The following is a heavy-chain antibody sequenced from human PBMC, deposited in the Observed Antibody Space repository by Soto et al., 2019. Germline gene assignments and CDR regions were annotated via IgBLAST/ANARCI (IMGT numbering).Heavy chain of an antibody. Sequence: ASVKVSCKASGYTFTGYGIGWVRQAPGQGLEWMGWISAYNGNTNYAQKLQGRVTMTTDTSTSTAYMELRSLRSDDTAVYYCALQYQLLPFDYWGQGTLVTVSS. D-gene: IGHD2-2*01. J-gene: IGHJ4*02. CDR2: ISAYNGNT. CDR3: ALQYQLLPFDY. V-gene: IGHV1-18*01. CDR1: GYTFTGYG.